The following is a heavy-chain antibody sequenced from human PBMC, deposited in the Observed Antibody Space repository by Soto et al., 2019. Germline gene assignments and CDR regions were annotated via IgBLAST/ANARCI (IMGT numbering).Heavy chain of an antibody. V-gene: IGHV1-69*01. CDR1: GGTFSSYA. CDR2: IIPIFGTA. Sequence: QVQLVQSGAEVKKPGSSVKVSCKASGGTFSSYAISWVRQAPGQGLEWMGGIIPIFGTANYTQKFQGSVTITGDEATSTAYMELSSLRSEDTAVYYCARRIDYDDSSGYYRLYFDLWGRGTLVTVSS. CDR3: ARRIDYDDSSGYYRLYFDL. D-gene: IGHD3-22*01. J-gene: IGHJ2*01.